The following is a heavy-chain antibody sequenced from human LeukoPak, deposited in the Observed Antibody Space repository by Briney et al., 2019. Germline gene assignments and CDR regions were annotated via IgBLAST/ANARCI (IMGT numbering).Heavy chain of an antibody. CDR1: GFTFSSYS. CDR2: ISSSSSYI. V-gene: IGHV3-21*01. CDR3: ARDRKPYSRSWYDGFDY. Sequence: VGSLRLSCAASGFTFSSYSMNWVRQAPGKGLEWVSSISSSSSYIYYADSVKGRFTISRDNAKNSLYLQMNSLRAEDTAVYYCARDRKPYSRSWYDGFDYWGQGTLVTVSS. D-gene: IGHD6-13*01. J-gene: IGHJ4*02.